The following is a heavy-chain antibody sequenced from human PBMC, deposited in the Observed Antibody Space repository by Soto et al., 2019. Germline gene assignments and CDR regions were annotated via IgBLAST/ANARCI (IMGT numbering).Heavy chain of an antibody. CDR3: ARDTAARPGYYYYYMDV. Sequence: ASVKVSCKASGYTFTSYGISWVRQAPGQGLEWMGWISAYNGNTNYAQKLQGRVTMTTDTSTSTAYMELRSLRSDDTAVYYCARDTAARPGYYYYYMDVWGKGTTVTVSS. J-gene: IGHJ6*03. D-gene: IGHD6-6*01. V-gene: IGHV1-18*01. CDR2: ISAYNGNT. CDR1: GYTFTSYG.